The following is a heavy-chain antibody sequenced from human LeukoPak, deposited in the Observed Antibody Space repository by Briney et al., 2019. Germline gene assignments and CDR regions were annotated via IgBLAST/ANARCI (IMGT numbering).Heavy chain of an antibody. CDR2: INHSGST. J-gene: IGHJ4*02. Sequence: SETLSLTCAVYGGSFSGYYWSWIRQPPGKGLEWXGEINHSGSTNYNPSLISRVTVSLDTSKNQFSLKLTSVTAADTAVYYCARGRVYYAPFDYWGQGTLVTVSS. V-gene: IGHV4-34*01. CDR1: GGSFSGYY. CDR3: ARGRVYYAPFDY. D-gene: IGHD3-10*01.